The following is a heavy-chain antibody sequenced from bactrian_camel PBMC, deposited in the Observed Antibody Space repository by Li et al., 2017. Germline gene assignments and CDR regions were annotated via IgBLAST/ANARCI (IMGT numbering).Heavy chain of an antibody. Sequence: HVQLVESGGGLVQPGGSLTLSCAASGFSFTNYYPTWVRQAPGKGLEWVTTIYSDGTLTYYPDSVKGRFTISRDNAKNTVALQMISLKSEDTALHYCVTSAVVAGPPTAAHWGQATQVTVS. CDR1: GFSFTNYY. V-gene: IGHV3-2*01. CDR2: IYSDGTLT. J-gene: IGHJ4*01. CDR3: VTSAVVAGPPTAAH. D-gene: IGHD6*01.